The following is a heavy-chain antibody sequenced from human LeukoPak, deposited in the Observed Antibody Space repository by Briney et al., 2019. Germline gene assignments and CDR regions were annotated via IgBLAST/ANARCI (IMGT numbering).Heavy chain of an antibody. D-gene: IGHD3-10*01. CDR1: GFTFSNAW. Sequence: PGGSLRLSCAASGFTFSNAWMSWVRQAPGKGLEWVGRIKSKTDGGTTDYAAPVKGRFTISRDDSKNTLYLQTNSLKTEDTAVYYCLRDWYGSGSYWQIRESYFDYWGQGTLVTVSS. V-gene: IGHV3-15*01. CDR3: LRDWYGSGSYWQIRESYFDY. J-gene: IGHJ4*02. CDR2: IKSKTDGGTT.